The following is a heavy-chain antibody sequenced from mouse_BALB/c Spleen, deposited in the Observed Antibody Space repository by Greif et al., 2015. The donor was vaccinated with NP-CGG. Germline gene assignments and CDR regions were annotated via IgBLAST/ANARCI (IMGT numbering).Heavy chain of an antibody. CDR3: ATAYYRYDGPYAMDY. J-gene: IGHJ4*01. V-gene: IGHV2-9*02. D-gene: IGHD2-14*01. Sequence: VQRVESGPGLVAPSQSLSITCTVSGFSLTSYGVHWVRQPPGKGLEWLGVIWAGGSTNYNSALMSRLSISKDNSKSXVSLKMNSLQTDDTAMYYCATAYYRYDGPYAMDYWGQGTSVTVSS. CDR2: IWAGGST. CDR1: GFSLTSYG.